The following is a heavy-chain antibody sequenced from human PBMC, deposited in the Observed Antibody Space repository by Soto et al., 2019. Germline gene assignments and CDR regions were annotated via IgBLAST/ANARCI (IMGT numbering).Heavy chain of an antibody. V-gene: IGHV3-30-3*01. Sequence: GGSLRLSCAASGFTFSSYAMHWVRQAPGKGLEWVAVISYDGSNKYYADSVKGRFTISRDNSKNTLYLQMNSLRAEDTAVYYCARDRGAARPPPKFDYWGQGTLVTVSS. CDR3: ARDRGAARPPPKFDY. D-gene: IGHD6-6*01. CDR1: GFTFSSYA. CDR2: ISYDGSNK. J-gene: IGHJ4*02.